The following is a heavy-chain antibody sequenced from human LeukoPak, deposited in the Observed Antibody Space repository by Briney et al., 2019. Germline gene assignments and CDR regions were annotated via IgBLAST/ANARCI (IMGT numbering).Heavy chain of an antibody. J-gene: IGHJ6*02. Sequence: KAGGSLRLSCAASGFTFSNAWLSWVRQAPGKGLECVGRIKSKTDGGTTDYAAPVKGRFTISRDDSKNTLYLQMNSLKTEDTAVYYCTTGGNYDFWSGYYYYYGMDVWGQGTTVTVSS. D-gene: IGHD3-3*01. CDR2: IKSKTDGGTT. V-gene: IGHV3-15*01. CDR3: TTGGNYDFWSGYYYYYGMDV. CDR1: GFTFSNAW.